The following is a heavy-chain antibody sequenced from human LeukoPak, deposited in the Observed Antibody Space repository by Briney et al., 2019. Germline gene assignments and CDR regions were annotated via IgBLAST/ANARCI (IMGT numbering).Heavy chain of an antibody. Sequence: ASVKVSCKASGYTFNHNYLHWVRQAPGQGLEWMGWINPNNPATHSSHKFQGRVTMTSDSSISTVYLEVNRLRPDDTAVYFCARVRDYSNSPFNWFDAWGQGTLVIVSS. CDR1: GYTFNHNY. J-gene: IGHJ5*02. D-gene: IGHD6-6*01. CDR2: INPNNPAT. CDR3: ARVRDYSNSPFNWFDA. V-gene: IGHV1-2*07.